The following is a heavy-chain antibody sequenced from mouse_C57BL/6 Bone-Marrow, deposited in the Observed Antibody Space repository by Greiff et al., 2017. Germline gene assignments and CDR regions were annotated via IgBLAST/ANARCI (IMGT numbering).Heavy chain of an antibody. D-gene: IGHD1-1*01. CDR2: IYPRSGNT. J-gene: IGHJ3*01. V-gene: IGHV1-81*01. Sequence: VQLVESGAELARPGASVKLSCKASGYTFTSYGISWVKQRTGQGLEWIGEIYPRSGNTYYNEKFKGKATLTADKSSSTAYMELRSLTSDDSAVYFCARGSHYGSSAWFSDWGQGTLVTVSA. CDR1: GYTFTSYG. CDR3: ARGSHYGSSAWFSD.